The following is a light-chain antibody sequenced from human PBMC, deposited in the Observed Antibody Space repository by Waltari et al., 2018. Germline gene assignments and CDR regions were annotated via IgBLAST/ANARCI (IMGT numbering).Light chain of an antibody. CDR1: SFRRYY. V-gene: IGLV3-19*01. CDR3: CSYAGSYVV. CDR2: GQE. Sequence: SSEVTQDPHVSVALGQTVTITCRGDSFRRYYASWYRQRPGQAPVLVLYGQERPSGIPDRFSGSKSGNTASLTISGLQAEDEADYYCCSYAGSYVVFGGGTKLTVL. J-gene: IGLJ2*01.